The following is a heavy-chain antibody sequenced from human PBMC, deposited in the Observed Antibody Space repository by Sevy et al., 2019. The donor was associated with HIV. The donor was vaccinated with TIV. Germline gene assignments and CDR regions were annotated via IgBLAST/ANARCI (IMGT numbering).Heavy chain of an antibody. D-gene: IGHD2-15*01. V-gene: IGHV1-69*13. CDR2: IIPIFGTA. J-gene: IGHJ4*02. CDR1: GGTFSSYA. Sequence: ASVKVSCKASGGTFSSYAISWVRQAPGQGLEWMGGIIPIFGTANYAQKFQGRVTITADESTSTAYMELSSLRSEDTAVYYWGGGFGRGGSSSPRHYFDYWGQGTLVTVSS. CDR3: GGGFGRGGSSSPRHYFDY.